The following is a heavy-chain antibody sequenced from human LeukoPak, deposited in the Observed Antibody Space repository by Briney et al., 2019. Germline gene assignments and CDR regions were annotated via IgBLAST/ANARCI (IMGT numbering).Heavy chain of an antibody. CDR3: ARDHSSGWYRGAFDI. CDR1: GGSISSGDYY. CDR2: IYYSGST. D-gene: IGHD6-19*01. V-gene: IGHV4-30-4*08. Sequence: PSQTLSLTCTVSGGSISSGDYYWSWIRQPPGKGLEWIGYIYYSGSTYYNPSLKSRVTISVDTSKNQFSLKLNSVTAADTAVYYCARDHSSGWYRGAFDIWGQGTMVTVSS. J-gene: IGHJ3*02.